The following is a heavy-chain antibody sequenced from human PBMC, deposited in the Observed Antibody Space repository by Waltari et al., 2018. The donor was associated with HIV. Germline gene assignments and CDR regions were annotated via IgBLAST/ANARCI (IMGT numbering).Heavy chain of an antibody. CDR2: ICGSRSTI. D-gene: IGHD5-12*01. CDR1: GFTFSSFS. V-gene: IGHV3-48*01. J-gene: IGHJ6*02. Sequence: EVQLVESGGGLVQPGGSLRLSCATSGFTFSSFSIHWVRQATGKGLEFISYICGSRSTIYYAGSVKGRFTIARDNARNSLYRQMNSLRAEDTAVYYCARDGWLRSAYGMDVWGQGTTVTVS. CDR3: ARDGWLRSAYGMDV.